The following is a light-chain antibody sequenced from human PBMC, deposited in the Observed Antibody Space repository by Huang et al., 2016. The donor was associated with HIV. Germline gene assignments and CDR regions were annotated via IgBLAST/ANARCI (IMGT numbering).Light chain of an antibody. CDR1: QALLINANNKSF. CDR2: LAA. V-gene: IGKV4-1*01. CDR3: QQYYTNFYT. J-gene: IGKJ2*01. Sequence: DIVMTQSPDSLTVSLGERATINCKSSQALLINANNKSFFAWYQQRPRQPPKLLIHLAATRASGVPDRVSGSGSGTDFTLTINSLQAEDMAVYFCQQYYTNFYTFGQGTKLEIQ.